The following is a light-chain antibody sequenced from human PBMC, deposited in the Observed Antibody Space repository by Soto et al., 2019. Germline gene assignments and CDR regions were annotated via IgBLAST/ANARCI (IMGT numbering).Light chain of an antibody. CDR3: QQYGRSPPSWT. Sequence: ETVLTQSPGTLSLSPGERATLSCRGSRSLSSNYLAWYQQKPGQAPRLLIYGASTRATGIPDRFSGSGSGTDFTLTISRLVPEDFAVYYCQQYGRSPPSWTFGLGTKVEIK. CDR2: GAS. V-gene: IGKV3-20*01. CDR1: RSLSSNY. J-gene: IGKJ1*01.